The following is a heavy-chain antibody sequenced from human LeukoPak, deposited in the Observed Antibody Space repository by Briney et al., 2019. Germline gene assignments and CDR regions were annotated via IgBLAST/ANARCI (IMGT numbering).Heavy chain of an antibody. CDR2: IIPIFGTA. J-gene: IGHJ1*01. D-gene: IGHD6-6*01. CDR1: GGTFSSYA. V-gene: IGHV1-69*05. Sequence: ASVKVSCKASGGTFSSYAISWVRQAPGQGLEWMGGIIPIFGTANYAQKFQGRVTITTDESTSTAYMELSSLRSEDTAVYYCAREGGAARHAEYFQHWGQGTLVTVSS. CDR3: AREGGAARHAEYFQH.